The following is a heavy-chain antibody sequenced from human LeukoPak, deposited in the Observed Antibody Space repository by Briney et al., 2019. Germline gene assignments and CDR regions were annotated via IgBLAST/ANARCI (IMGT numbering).Heavy chain of an antibody. Sequence: GSLRLSCAASGFTFSNYAMSWVRQAPGKGLEWVSTISTSGGSTYYADSVKGRFTISRDNSKNTLYLQMNSLRAEDTAVYYCAKDGGYGDYVAWFDPWGQGTLVTVSS. CDR1: GFTFSNYA. J-gene: IGHJ5*02. D-gene: IGHD4-17*01. CDR3: AKDGGYGDYVAWFDP. V-gene: IGHV3-23*01. CDR2: ISTSGGST.